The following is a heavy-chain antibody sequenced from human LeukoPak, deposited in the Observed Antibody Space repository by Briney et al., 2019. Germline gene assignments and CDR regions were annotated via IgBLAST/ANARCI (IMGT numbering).Heavy chain of an antibody. V-gene: IGHV4-59*08. CDR3: ARDISGGSHAFDI. Sequence: SETLSLTCTVSGGSISGYYWSWIRQPPGEGLEWVGSIYYSGSAANYNPSLESRVMTSVDTSKNQFSLQVNSVTAADTAVYYCARDISGGSHAFDIWGQGTMATVSS. CDR2: IYYSGSAA. D-gene: IGHD3-3*02. J-gene: IGHJ3*02. CDR1: GGSISGYY.